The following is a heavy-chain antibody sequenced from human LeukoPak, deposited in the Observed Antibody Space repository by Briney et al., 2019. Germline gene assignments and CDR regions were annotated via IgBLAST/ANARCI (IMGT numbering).Heavy chain of an antibody. V-gene: IGHV1-69*04. CDR3: ASASKPEYYYYYGMDV. CDR2: IIPILGIA. CDR1: GGTFSSYA. J-gene: IGHJ6*02. Sequence: SVKVSCKASGGTFSSYAISWVRQAPGQGLEWMGRIIPILGIANYARKFQGRVTITADKSTSTAYMELSSLRSEDTAVYYCASASKPEYYYYYGMDVWGQGTTVTVSS. D-gene: IGHD4-11*01.